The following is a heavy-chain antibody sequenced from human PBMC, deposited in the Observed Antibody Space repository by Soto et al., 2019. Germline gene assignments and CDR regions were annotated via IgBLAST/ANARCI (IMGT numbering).Heavy chain of an antibody. V-gene: IGHV1-18*01. Sequence: QVQLVQSGPEVKKPGASVKVSCKTSGYTFTDYGISWVRQAPGQGLEWMGWISTSKGNTNYEQKFQGRVTMTTDTSTSTGYMELRSLRSDDTAVYYCAPRSPAFDYWGQGTLVTVSS. CDR3: APRSPAFDY. J-gene: IGHJ4*02. CDR1: GYTFTDYG. CDR2: ISTSKGNT.